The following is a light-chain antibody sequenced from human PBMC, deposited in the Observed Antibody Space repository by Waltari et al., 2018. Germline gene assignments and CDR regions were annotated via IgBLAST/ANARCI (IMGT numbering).Light chain of an antibody. CDR2: GAS. V-gene: IGKV3-20*01. CDR3: QQYGGSVLFT. CDR1: QSVSSDY. Sequence: PGEGATLSCRASQSVSSDYLAWYQQKPGQAPRLLIYGASTRATDIPDRFSGSGSGTDFTLTITRLEPEDFAVYFCQQYGGSVLFTFGPGTKVDIK. J-gene: IGKJ3*01.